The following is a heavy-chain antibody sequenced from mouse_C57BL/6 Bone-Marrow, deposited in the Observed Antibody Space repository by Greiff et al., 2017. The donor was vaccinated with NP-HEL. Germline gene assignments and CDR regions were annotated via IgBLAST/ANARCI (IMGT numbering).Heavy chain of an antibody. V-gene: IGHV5-17*01. Sequence: EVMLVESGGGLVKPGGSLKLSCAASGFTFSDYGMHWVRQAPEKGLEWVAYISSGSSTIYYADTVKGRFTISRDNAKNTLFLQMTSLRSEDTAMYYCATSYYYGSSEWYFDVWGTGTTVTVSS. CDR3: ATSYYYGSSEWYFDV. J-gene: IGHJ1*03. D-gene: IGHD1-1*01. CDR2: ISSGSSTI. CDR1: GFTFSDYG.